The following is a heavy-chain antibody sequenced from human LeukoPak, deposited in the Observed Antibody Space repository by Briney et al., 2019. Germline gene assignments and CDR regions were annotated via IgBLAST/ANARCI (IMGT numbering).Heavy chain of an antibody. Sequence: SVKVSCKASGYTFTSYGISWVRQAPGQGLEWMGGIIHIFGTTNYAQRFQDRVTITADESTRTAWMELSSLTSEDTAVYYCAISSSGYTYGYVSGWFDPWGQGTLVTVSS. V-gene: IGHV1-69*13. D-gene: IGHD5-18*01. CDR1: GYTFTSYG. J-gene: IGHJ5*02. CDR2: IIHIFGTT. CDR3: AISSSGYTYGYVSGWFDP.